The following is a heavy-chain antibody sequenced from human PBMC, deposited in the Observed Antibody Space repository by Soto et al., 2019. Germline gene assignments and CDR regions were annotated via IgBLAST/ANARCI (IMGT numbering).Heavy chain of an antibody. J-gene: IGHJ4*02. CDR2: IDHTGNT. D-gene: IGHD2-21*01. V-gene: IGHV4-34*02. Sequence: QVQLQQWGAGLLKPSETLSLTCAVYGVSFSGYYWSWIRQPPGRGLEWIGEIDHTGNTNYNPSLKGRITISVATSNNLLSLHLRAVTAADTAVYYCARVTYCGPKGGDYWGQGTLVTVSS. CDR3: ARVTYCGPKGGDY. CDR1: GVSFSGYY.